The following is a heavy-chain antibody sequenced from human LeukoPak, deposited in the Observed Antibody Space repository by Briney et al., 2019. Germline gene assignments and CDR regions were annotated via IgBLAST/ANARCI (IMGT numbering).Heavy chain of an antibody. V-gene: IGHV3-30-3*01. J-gene: IGHJ4*02. Sequence: GGSLRLSCAASGFTFSSYAMHWVRQAPGKGLEWVAVISYDGSNKYYADFVKGRFTISRDDSKNTLYLQMKSLRAEDTAVYYCARAHDFWSGRTYYFDYWGQGTPVTVSS. CDR1: GFTFSSYA. D-gene: IGHD3-3*01. CDR3: ARAHDFWSGRTYYFDY. CDR2: ISYDGSNK.